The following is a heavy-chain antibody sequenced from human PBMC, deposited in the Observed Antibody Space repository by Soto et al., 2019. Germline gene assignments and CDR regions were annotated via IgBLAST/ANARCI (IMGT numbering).Heavy chain of an antibody. CDR1: GYTFTNND. CDR3: ARMESFGSLNWFDP. D-gene: IGHD5-18*01. J-gene: IGHJ5*02. Sequence: ASVKVSCKASGYTFTNNDVSCVLQATGQWLEWMGWMNPGSGDTGYAQKFQGRVTMTRDISIATAYMELNSLTSEDTAIYYCARMESFGSLNWFDPWGQGTLVTVSS. CDR2: MNPGSGDT. V-gene: IGHV1-8*02.